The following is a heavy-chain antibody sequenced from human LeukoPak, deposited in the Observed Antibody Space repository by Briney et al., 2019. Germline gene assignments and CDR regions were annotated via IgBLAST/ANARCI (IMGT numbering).Heavy chain of an antibody. J-gene: IGHJ4*02. CDR2: INPNSGGT. D-gene: IGHD2-8*01. CDR1: GYTFTGYY. CDR3: ARGYCTNGVCVMVDY. V-gene: IGHV1-2*02. Sequence: ASVKVSCKASGYTFTGYYMHWVRQAPGQGLEWMGWINPNSGGTNYAQKFQGRVTMTRDTSISTAYMELSRLRSDDTAVYYCARGYCTNGVCVMVDYWGQGTLVTVSS.